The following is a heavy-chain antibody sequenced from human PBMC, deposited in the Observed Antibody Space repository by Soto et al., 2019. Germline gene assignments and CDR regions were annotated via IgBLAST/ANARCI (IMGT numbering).Heavy chain of an antibody. D-gene: IGHD1-1*01. CDR2: TYYRSKWYS. V-gene: IGHV6-1*01. CDR3: ARDRGRTTFDP. CDR1: GDSVSSNSVA. Sequence: QVQLQQSGPGLVKPSQTLSLTCAISGDSVSSNSVAWNWIRQSPSRGLEWLGRTYYRSKWYSEYEVSVQSRITINPDTSNNQFSLQLTSVTPEDTAVYYCARDRGRTTFDPSGQGILVTVSS. J-gene: IGHJ5*02.